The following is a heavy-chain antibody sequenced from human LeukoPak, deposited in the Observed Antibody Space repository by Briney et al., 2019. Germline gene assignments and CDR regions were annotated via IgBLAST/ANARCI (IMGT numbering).Heavy chain of an antibody. CDR1: GVTLSDHH. V-gene: IGHV3-72*01. CDR3: ARDGGDGDNSASDI. Sequence: PGGSLRLSCAASGVTLSDHHMDWVRQAPGKGLEWVGRSRDKARSYRTEYAASVDGRFTISRDDSKNSLYLQMNSLKTEDTAVYYCARDGGDGDNSASDIWGQGTVVTVSS. J-gene: IGHJ3*02. CDR2: SRDKARSYRT. D-gene: IGHD3-16*01.